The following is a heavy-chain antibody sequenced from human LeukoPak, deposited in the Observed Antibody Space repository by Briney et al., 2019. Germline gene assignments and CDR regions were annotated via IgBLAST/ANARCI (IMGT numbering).Heavy chain of an antibody. CDR1: GGTFSSYA. CDR3: ASRLYCSNTRCRNFPFAY. CDR2: IIPIFGTA. D-gene: IGHD2-2*01. V-gene: IGHV1-69*13. Sequence: ASVKVSCKASGGTFSSYAINWVRQAPGQGLEWMGGIIPIFGTANYAQKYQDRVTITADESTSTAYMELSSLRSEDTAIYYCASRLYCSNTRCRNFPFAYWGQGTLVTVSS. J-gene: IGHJ4*02.